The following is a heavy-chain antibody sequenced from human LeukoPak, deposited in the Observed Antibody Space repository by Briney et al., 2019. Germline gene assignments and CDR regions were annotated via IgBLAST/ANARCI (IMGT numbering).Heavy chain of an antibody. J-gene: IGHJ3*02. CDR2: ISAYNGNT. D-gene: IGHD6-13*01. CDR3: ARERYSSSWYQQREGDDAFDI. Sequence: ASVKVSCKASGYTFTSYGISWVRQAPGQGLEWMGWISAYNGNTNYAQKLQGRVTMTTDTSTSTAYMELRSLRSDDTAVYYCARERYSSSWYQQREGDDAFDIWGQGTMVTVSS. V-gene: IGHV1-18*01. CDR1: GYTFTSYG.